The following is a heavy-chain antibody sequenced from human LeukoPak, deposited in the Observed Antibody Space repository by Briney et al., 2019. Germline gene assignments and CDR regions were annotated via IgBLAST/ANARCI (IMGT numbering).Heavy chain of an antibody. CDR3: ARDTDDFQGLDI. V-gene: IGHV3-7*01. J-gene: IGHJ3*02. CDR2: INLDGNGR. D-gene: IGHD3-3*01. CDR1: GFTFSSYS. Sequence: GGSLRLSCAASGFTFSSYSMNWVRQAQGKGLEWVANINLDGNGRFYVDSVKGRFTISRDNNKKSVYLQMNSLRAEDTAVYYCARDTDDFQGLDIWGQGTRVTVSS.